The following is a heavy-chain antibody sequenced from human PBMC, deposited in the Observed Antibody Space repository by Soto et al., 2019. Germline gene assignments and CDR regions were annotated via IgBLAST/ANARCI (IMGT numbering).Heavy chain of an antibody. D-gene: IGHD4-17*01. J-gene: IGHJ2*01. Sequence: VQLVESGGGVVQPGRSLRLSCAVSGFTFSSYGMHWVRQAPGKGLQWVAVISYDGSNIYYADSVKGRFTVSRDNSRNTLYLQMRSLRTEDSALYYCAKDDGLWYLDLWGRGTLATVSS. CDR3: AKDDGLWYLDL. CDR2: ISYDGSNI. V-gene: IGHV3-30*18. CDR1: GFTFSSYG.